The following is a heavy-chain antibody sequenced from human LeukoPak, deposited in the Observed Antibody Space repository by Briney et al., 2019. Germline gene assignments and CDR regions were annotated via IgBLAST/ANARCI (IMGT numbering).Heavy chain of an antibody. CDR2: IRYDGSNK. V-gene: IGHV3-30*02. CDR3: AKDRYSSSWPYFDY. D-gene: IGHD6-13*01. J-gene: IGHJ4*02. CDR1: GFTFSSYG. Sequence: GGSLRLSCAASGFTFSSYGMHWVRQAPGKGLEWVAFIRYDGSNKYYADSVKGRFTIPRDNSKNTLYLQMNSLRAEDTAVYYCAKDRYSSSWPYFDYWGQGTLVTVSS.